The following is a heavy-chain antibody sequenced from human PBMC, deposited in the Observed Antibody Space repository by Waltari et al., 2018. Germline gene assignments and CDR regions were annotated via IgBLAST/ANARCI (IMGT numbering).Heavy chain of an antibody. V-gene: IGHV4-4*02. CDR3: ARTVSLWIRESGPYNYGMDV. CDR2: IYHSGST. D-gene: IGHD3-10*01. CDR1: GGSISSSNW. Sequence: QVQLQESGPGLVKPSGTLSLTCAVSGGSISSSNWWSWVRQPPGKGLEWIGEIYHSGSTNYNPSLKSRVTISVDKSKNQFSLKLSSVTAADTAVYYCARTVSLWIRESGPYNYGMDVWGQGTTVTVSS. J-gene: IGHJ6*02.